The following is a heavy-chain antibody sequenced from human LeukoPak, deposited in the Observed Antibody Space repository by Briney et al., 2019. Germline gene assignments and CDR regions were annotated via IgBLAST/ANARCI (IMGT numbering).Heavy chain of an antibody. CDR1: GYTFASFG. D-gene: IGHD2-2*03. CDR2: INTQNGDT. V-gene: IGHV1-18*01. CDR3: ARDGYRLSGYFYYMDV. J-gene: IGHJ6*03. Sequence: ASVKVSCKASGYTFASFGITSVRQAPGQGLEWMGWINTQNGDTNYAQKLQGRVTMTTDTSTSTAYMELRSLRSDDTAVYYCARDGYRLSGYFYYMDVWGKGTTVTVSS.